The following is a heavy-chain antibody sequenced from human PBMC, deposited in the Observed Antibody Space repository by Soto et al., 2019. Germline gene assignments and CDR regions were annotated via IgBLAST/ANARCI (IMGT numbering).Heavy chain of an antibody. CDR2: ISYSGST. V-gene: IGHV4-34*01. CDR3: ARSIAAAGYYFDY. CDR1: GGSFSGYY. J-gene: IGHJ4*02. D-gene: IGHD6-13*01. Sequence: SETLSLTCAVYGGSFSGYYWTWIRQSPGKGLEWIGQISYSGSTNYNPPLKSRVFISIGTSNNQFFLKLSSVTAADTAVYYCARSIAAAGYYFDYWGQGTLVTVS.